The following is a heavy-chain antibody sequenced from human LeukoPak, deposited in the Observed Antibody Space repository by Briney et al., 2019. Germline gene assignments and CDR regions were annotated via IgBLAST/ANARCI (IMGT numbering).Heavy chain of an antibody. CDR3: ARPISGYDSGREGYYFDY. J-gene: IGHJ4*02. Sequence: GESLEISCKGSGYSFASYWIAWVRQMPGKGLEWMGVIYPGDSDTRYSPSFQGQVTISADKSIGTAYLQWSSLKASDTAMYYCARPISGYDSGREGYYFDYWGQGTLVTVSS. D-gene: IGHD5-12*01. V-gene: IGHV5-51*01. CDR1: GYSFASYW. CDR2: IYPGDSDT.